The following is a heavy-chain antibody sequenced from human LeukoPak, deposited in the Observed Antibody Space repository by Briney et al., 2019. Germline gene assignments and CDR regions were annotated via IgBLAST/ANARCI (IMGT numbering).Heavy chain of an antibody. CDR1: GFTFSRYS. J-gene: IGHJ4*02. CDR3: ASGEAHMGFDY. CDR2: VNSDGSGT. D-gene: IGHD7-27*01. V-gene: IGHV3-74*01. Sequence: GGSLRLSCAASGFTFSRYSMHWVRQAPGKGLVWVSHVNSDGSGTDYADSVKGRFTISRDNAKNSLYLQMNSLRAEDTAVYYCASGEAHMGFDYWGQGTLVTVSS.